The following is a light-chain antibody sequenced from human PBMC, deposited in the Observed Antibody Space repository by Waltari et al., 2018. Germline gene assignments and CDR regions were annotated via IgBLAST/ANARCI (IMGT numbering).Light chain of an antibody. CDR3: QQRRNWPLT. CDR1: QSVDRY. J-gene: IGKJ4*01. Sequence: EIVLTQSPATLSLSPGESATLSCRASQSVDRYLAWYQQRPGQAPRLLIYDTSNRATDIPARFSGSGSETDFSLTSSSLEPEDFAVYYCQQRRNWPLTFGGGTKVEIK. CDR2: DTS. V-gene: IGKV3-11*01.